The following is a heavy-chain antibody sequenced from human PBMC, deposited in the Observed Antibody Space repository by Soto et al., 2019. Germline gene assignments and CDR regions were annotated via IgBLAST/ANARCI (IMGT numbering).Heavy chain of an antibody. D-gene: IGHD1-1*01. J-gene: IGHJ6*02. CDR2: INQDGSEK. CDR3: AKDRISTQYYYYGMDV. CDR1: GFTLSSHW. Sequence: GGSLRLSCAASGFTLSSHWMSWVRQAPGKGLEWVANINQDGSEKYYVDSVKGRFTISRDNAKNALYLQVNSLRDEDTALYYCAKDRISTQYYYYGMDVWGQGTTVTV. V-gene: IGHV3-7*03.